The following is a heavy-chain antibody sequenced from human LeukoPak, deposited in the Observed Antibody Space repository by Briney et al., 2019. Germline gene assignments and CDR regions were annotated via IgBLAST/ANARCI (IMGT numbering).Heavy chain of an antibody. V-gene: IGHV3-23*01. CDR1: GFAFSTYW. D-gene: IGHD2-15*01. CDR3: AKRYCSGGCCHFYYYYGMDV. J-gene: IGHJ6*02. Sequence: GGSLRLSCAASGFAFSTYWMHWVRQAPGKGLEWVSAISGSGGSTYYADSVKGRFTISRDNSKNMLYLQMNSLRAEDTALYYCAKRYCSGGCCHFYYYYGMDVWGQGTTVTVSS. CDR2: ISGSGGST.